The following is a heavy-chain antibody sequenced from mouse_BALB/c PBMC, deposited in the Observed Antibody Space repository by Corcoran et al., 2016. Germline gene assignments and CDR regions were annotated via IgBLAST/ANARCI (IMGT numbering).Heavy chain of an antibody. J-gene: IGHJ4*01. CDR1: GYSFTGYT. Sequence: EVQLQQSGPELVKPGASMKISCKASGYSFTGYTMNWVKQSHGKNLEWIGLINPYNGGTSYNQMFKGKATLTVDKSSSTAYMELLSRTSEDSAVYYCARRPDPQRYYAMDYWGQGTSVTVSS. CDR2: INPYNGGT. CDR3: ARRPDPQRYYAMDY. V-gene: IGHV1-18*01.